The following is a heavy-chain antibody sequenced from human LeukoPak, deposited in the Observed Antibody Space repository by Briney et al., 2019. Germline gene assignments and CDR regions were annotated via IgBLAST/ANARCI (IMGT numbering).Heavy chain of an antibody. Sequence: SETLSLTCTVPGGSISSYYWSWIRQPPGKGLEWIGYIYYRGSTNYSPSLKSRVTVSVDASKNHFSLKLSSVTAADTAVYYCARDRSLGIIDYWGQGTLVTVSS. CDR2: IYYRGST. CDR1: GGSISSYY. D-gene: IGHD3-16*01. J-gene: IGHJ4*02. V-gene: IGHV4-59*01. CDR3: ARDRSLGIIDY.